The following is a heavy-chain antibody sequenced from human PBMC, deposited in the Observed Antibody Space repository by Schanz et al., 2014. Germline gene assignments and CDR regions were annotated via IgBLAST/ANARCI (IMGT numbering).Heavy chain of an antibody. V-gene: IGHV1-18*01. J-gene: IGHJ4*02. Sequence: GPEVKEPGASVKVSCEASRYTFNTYGLNWVRQAPGQGLEWMGWINGYNGHTLYAQKFQGRVTMTTDTSTSTSYMELTSLRFDDTAVYYCARDFSAYVGNYFDYWGQGTLVTVSS. CDR3: ARDFSAYVGNYFDY. CDR2: INGYNGHT. CDR1: RYTFNTYG. D-gene: IGHD5-12*01.